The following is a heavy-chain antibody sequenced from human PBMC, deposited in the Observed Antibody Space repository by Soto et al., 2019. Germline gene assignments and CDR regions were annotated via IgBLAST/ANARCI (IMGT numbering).Heavy chain of an antibody. D-gene: IGHD3-22*01. CDR2: IYRSGRR. J-gene: IGHJ6*02. CDR1: GGSISSSDYY. Sequence: QVQLQESGPGLVKPSQTLSLTCTVSGGSISSSDYYWSWIRQPPGKGLEWIGYIYRSGRRYSNPSLKSRVSMSVDTSKNQFSLELSSVTAADTAVYYCSTSGFNYSYGMDVWGRGTTVTVSS. V-gene: IGHV4-30-4*01. CDR3: STSGFNYSYGMDV.